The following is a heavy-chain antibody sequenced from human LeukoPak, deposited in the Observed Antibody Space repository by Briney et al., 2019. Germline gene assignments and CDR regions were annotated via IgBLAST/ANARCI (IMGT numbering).Heavy chain of an antibody. V-gene: IGHV3-48*04. CDR2: ISSSSSTI. J-gene: IGHJ4*02. CDR1: GFTFSSYS. CDR3: AREDYFDY. Sequence: GGSLRLSCAASGFTFSSYSMNWVRQAPGEGLEWVSYISSSSSTIYYADSVKGRFTISRDNAKNSLYLQMNSLRAEDTAVYYCAREDYFDYWGQGTLVTVSS.